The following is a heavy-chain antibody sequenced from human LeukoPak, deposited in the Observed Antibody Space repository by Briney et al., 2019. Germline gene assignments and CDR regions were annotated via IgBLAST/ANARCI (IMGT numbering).Heavy chain of an antibody. J-gene: IGHJ6*03. CDR2: IYRDGRS. V-gene: IGHV3-53*01. CDR1: GFSVTRHY. CDR3: AREPAIMRLTDYYYYFDV. D-gene: IGHD2-2*01. Sequence: GGSLRLSCAASGFSVTRHYMHWVRQAPGKGLEWVSFIYRDGRSYPADSVEGRFSISRDDSKKTVFLQMNNLRVEDTAVYYCAREPAIMRLTDYYYYFDVWGKGTSVTVSS.